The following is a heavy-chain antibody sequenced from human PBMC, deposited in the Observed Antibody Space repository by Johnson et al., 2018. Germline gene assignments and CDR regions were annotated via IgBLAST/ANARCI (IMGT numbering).Heavy chain of an antibody. CDR3: ARVGSGSYPDAFDI. J-gene: IGHJ3*02. D-gene: IGHD1-26*01. CDR2: IGTAGDT. Sequence: VQSGGSLRLSCAASGFTFSSYDMHWVRQVTGKGLEWVSAIGTAGDTYYPGSVKGRFTISRENAKISLYLQMNSLRAGDTAVYYCARVGSGSYPDAFDIWGQGTMVTVSS. V-gene: IGHV3-13*01. CDR1: GFTFSSYD.